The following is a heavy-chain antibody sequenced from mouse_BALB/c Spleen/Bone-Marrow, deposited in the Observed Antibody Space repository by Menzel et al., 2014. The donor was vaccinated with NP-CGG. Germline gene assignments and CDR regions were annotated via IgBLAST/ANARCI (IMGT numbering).Heavy chain of an antibody. CDR1: GFSLTNYG. V-gene: IGHV2-9*02. J-gene: IGHJ2*01. D-gene: IGHD2-3*01. Sequence: VHLVESGPGLVAPSQSLSITCTVSGFSLTNYGVHWVRQPPGKGLEWLGVIWAGGSTNYNSALMSRLSISKDNSKNXVFLKMNSLQADDTAMYYCARRGDGYYLDYWGQGTTLTVSS. CDR2: IWAGGST. CDR3: ARRGDGYYLDY.